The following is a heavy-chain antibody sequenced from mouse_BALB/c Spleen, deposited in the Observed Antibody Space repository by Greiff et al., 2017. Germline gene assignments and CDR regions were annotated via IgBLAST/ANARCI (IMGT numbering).Heavy chain of an antibody. V-gene: IGHV5-6-3*01. CDR3: ARPYGGFDD. J-gene: IGHJ2*01. Sequence: EVKLVESGGGLVQPGGSLKLSCAASGFTFSSYGMSWVRQTPDKRLELVATINSNGGSTYYPDSVKGRFTISRDNAKNTLYLQMSSLKSEDTAMYYCARPYGGFDDWGQGTTLTVSA. D-gene: IGHD1-1*01. CDR2: INSNGGST. CDR1: GFTFSSYG.